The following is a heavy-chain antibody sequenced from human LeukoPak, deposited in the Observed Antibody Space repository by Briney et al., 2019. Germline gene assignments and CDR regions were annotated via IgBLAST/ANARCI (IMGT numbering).Heavy chain of an antibody. CDR1: GFTFSSYE. J-gene: IGHJ4*02. D-gene: IGHD4-23*01. Sequence: GGSLRLSCAAFGFTFSSYEMNWVRQAPGKGLEWVSYISSSGSTIYYADSVKGRFTISRDNAKNSLYLQMNSLRAEDTAVYYCARQAVARDFDYWGQGTLVTVSS. V-gene: IGHV3-48*03. CDR3: ARQAVARDFDY. CDR2: ISSSGSTI.